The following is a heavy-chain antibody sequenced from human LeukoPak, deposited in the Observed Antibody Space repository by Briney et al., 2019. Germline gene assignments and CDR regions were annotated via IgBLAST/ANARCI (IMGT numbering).Heavy chain of an antibody. D-gene: IGHD4-17*01. Sequence: PSGTLSLTCAVSGGSISSSNWWSWVRQPPGKGLEWIGEIYHSGSTNYNPSLKSRVTISVDKSKNQFSLKLSSVTAADTAVYYCAREFIEEGYGDYHAGRGWFDPWGQGTLVTVSS. CDR3: AREFIEEGYGDYHAGRGWFDP. V-gene: IGHV4-4*02. CDR2: IYHSGST. CDR1: GGSISSSNW. J-gene: IGHJ5*02.